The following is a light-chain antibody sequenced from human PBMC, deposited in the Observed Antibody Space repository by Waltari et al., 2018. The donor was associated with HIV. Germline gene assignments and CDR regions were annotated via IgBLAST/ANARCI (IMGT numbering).Light chain of an antibody. CDR3: QQRSNWPPYT. Sequence: EIVLTQSPATLSLSPGERATLSCSASQSVSSYLAWYQQKPGQATSLLIYDASNRATGIPARFSGSGSGTDFTLTISSLEPEDFAVYYCQQRSNWPPYTFGQGTKLEIK. J-gene: IGKJ2*01. V-gene: IGKV3-11*01. CDR1: QSVSSY. CDR2: DAS.